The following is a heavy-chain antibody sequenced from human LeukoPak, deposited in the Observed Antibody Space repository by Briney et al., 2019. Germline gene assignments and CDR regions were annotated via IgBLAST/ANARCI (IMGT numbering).Heavy chain of an antibody. V-gene: IGHV4-59*01. J-gene: IGHJ4*02. CDR1: GGSISSYY. Sequence: SETLSLTCTVSGGSISSYYWSWIRPPPGKGLERIGYIYYSGSTNYNPSLKSRVTISVDTSKNQFSLKLSSVTAADTAVYYCARAGPPYDSSGYYFFDYWGQGTLVTVSS. D-gene: IGHD3-22*01. CDR3: ARAGPPYDSSGYYFFDY. CDR2: IYYSGST.